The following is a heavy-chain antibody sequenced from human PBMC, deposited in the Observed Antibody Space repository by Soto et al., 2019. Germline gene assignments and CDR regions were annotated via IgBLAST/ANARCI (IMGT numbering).Heavy chain of an antibody. D-gene: IGHD3-10*01. J-gene: IGHJ6*02. Sequence: GVPLRLPCAASGCTFRNACVNCIRQAPGKGLEWVGRIKSKTDGGTTDYAAPVKGRFTISRDDSKNTLYLQMNSLKTEDTAVYYCTTDISFSRTGSRYYYYGMDVWGQGTTVTVSS. CDR2: IKSKTDGGTT. CDR3: TTDISFSRTGSRYYYYGMDV. CDR1: GCTFRNAC. V-gene: IGHV3-15*07.